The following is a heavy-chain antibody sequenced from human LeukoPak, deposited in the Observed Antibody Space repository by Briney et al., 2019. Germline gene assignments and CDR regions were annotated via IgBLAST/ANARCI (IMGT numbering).Heavy chain of an antibody. Sequence: GGSLRLSCAASGFTFSTYAMSWVRQSPGKGLEWVSAISGSDAGTYYADSVKGRFSISRDNSKNTLYLQMNSLRAEDTAVYYCASARGSNYGSLGDWGQGTLVTVSS. D-gene: IGHD5-18*01. V-gene: IGHV3-23*01. CDR3: ASARGSNYGSLGD. J-gene: IGHJ4*02. CDR1: GFTFSTYA. CDR2: ISGSDAGT.